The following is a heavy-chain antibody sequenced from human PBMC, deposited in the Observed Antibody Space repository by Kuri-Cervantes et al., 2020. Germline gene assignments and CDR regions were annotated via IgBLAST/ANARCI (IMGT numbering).Heavy chain of an antibody. CDR1: GFTFSSYA. J-gene: IGHJ6*02. V-gene: IGHV3-30*04. Sequence: GESLKISCAASGFTFSSYAMHWVRQAPGKGLEWVAVISYDGSNKYYADSVKGRFTISRDNSKNTLYLQMNSLRAEETAVYYCAERGGKDVWGQGTTVTVSS. CDR3: AERGGKDV. CDR2: ISYDGSNK.